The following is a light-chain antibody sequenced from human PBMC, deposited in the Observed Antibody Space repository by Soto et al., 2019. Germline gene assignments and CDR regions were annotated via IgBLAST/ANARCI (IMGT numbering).Light chain of an antibody. CDR3: AAWDDSLNGRV. CDR1: SSNIGSNT. CDR2: KSN. J-gene: IGLJ3*02. V-gene: IGLV1-44*01. Sequence: QSVLTQSPSTSATPGQRVTISCSGSSSNIGSNTVNWYQQLPGTAPKLLIYKSNQRPSGVPDRFSGSKSGTSASLAISGLQSEDEADYYCAAWDDSLNGRVFGGGTKLTV.